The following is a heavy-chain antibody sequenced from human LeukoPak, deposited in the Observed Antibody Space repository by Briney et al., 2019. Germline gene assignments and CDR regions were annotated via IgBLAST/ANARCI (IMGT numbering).Heavy chain of an antibody. V-gene: IGHV4-38-2*02. CDR1: GYSISSGYY. CDR3: ARHYGDYLEWFDP. J-gene: IGHJ5*02. CDR2: IYYSGST. D-gene: IGHD4-17*01. Sequence: SETLSLTCTVSGYSISSGYYWAWIRQPPGKGLEWIGSIYYSGSTYYNPSLKSRVTISVDTSKNQFSLKLSSVTAADTAVYYCARHYGDYLEWFDPWGQGTLVTVSS.